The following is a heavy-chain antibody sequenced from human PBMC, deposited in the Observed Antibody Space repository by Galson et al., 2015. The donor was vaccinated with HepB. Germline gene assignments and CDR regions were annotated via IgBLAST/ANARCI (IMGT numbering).Heavy chain of an antibody. Sequence: LSLTCTVSGGSISSYYWSWIRQPPGKGLEWIGYIYYSGSTNYNPSLKSRVTISVDTSKNQFSLKLSSVTAADTAVYYCARDEHAEYFQHWGQGTLVTVSS. D-gene: IGHD1/OR15-1a*01. J-gene: IGHJ1*01. CDR2: IYYSGST. CDR1: GGSISSYY. CDR3: ARDEHAEYFQH. V-gene: IGHV4-59*01.